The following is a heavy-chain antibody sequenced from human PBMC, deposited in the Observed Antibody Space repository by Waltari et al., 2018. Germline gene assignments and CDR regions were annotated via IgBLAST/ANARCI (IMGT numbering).Heavy chain of an antibody. CDR3: ARDYCDRTNCHGMDV. CDR1: DFTFSYYA. J-gene: IGHJ6*02. V-gene: IGHV3-30*04. Sequence: QVQLVESGGGVVQTGRSLRLSCAASDFTFSYYAMHWVRQAPGKGLEWVAVISYNERNIYYVDSVKGRFTISRDNSRKTLYLQMNSLRAEDTAVYYCARDYCDRTNCHGMDVWGQGTTVTVSS. D-gene: IGHD3-22*01. CDR2: ISYNERNI.